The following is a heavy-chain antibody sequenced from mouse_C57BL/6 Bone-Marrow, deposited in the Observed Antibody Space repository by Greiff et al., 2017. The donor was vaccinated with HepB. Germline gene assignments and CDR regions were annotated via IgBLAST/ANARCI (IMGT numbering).Heavy chain of an antibody. CDR3: AREEGWYFDV. J-gene: IGHJ1*03. CDR2: IYPGSGNT. Sequence: QVQLQQSGAELVRPGASVKLSCKASGYTFTDYYINWVKQRPGQGLEWIARIYPGSGNTYYNEKFKGKATLTAEKSSSTAYMQLSSLTSEDSAVYFCAREEGWYFDVGGTGTTVTVSS. CDR1: GYTFTDYY. V-gene: IGHV1-76*01.